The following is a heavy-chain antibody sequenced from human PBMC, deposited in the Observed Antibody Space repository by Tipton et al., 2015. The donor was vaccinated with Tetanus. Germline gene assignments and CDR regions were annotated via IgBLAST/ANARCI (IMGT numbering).Heavy chain of an antibody. CDR2: MNPNTGHA. Sequence: QSGAEVKKPGASVKVSCKAFGYAFNSYDLNWVRQGSGQGLEWLGYMNPNTGHAGYAQKFQGRVTMTSDSTITTAYVELKNLRSDDTARYYCARGNRGSSWYLWGQGTLVTVSS. V-gene: IGHV1-8*01. CDR3: ARGNRGSSWYL. D-gene: IGHD6-13*01. CDR1: GYAFNSYD. J-gene: IGHJ4*02.